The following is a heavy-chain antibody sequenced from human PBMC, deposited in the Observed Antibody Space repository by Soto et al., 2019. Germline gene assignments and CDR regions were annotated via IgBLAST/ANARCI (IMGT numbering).Heavy chain of an antibody. CDR1: GFTFSSYS. Sequence: PGGSLRLSCAASGFTFSSYSMNWVRQAPGKGLEWVSSISSSSSYIYYADSVKGRFTISRDNAKNSLYLQMNSLRAEDTAVYYCARGNDDFWSGYYVSADPIYWGQGTLVTVSS. D-gene: IGHD3-3*01. CDR2: ISSSSSYI. CDR3: ARGNDDFWSGYYVSADPIY. V-gene: IGHV3-21*01. J-gene: IGHJ4*02.